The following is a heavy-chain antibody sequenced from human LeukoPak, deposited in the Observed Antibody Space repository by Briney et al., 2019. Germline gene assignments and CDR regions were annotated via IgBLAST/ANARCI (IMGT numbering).Heavy chain of an antibody. CDR3: ARAVVAGTLSLGDFDY. D-gene: IGHD6-19*01. CDR2: ISAYNGNT. CDR1: GYTFTSYG. V-gene: IGHV1-18*01. J-gene: IGHJ4*02. Sequence: GASVNVSCKASGYTFTSYGISWVRQAPGQGLEWMGWISAYNGNTNYAQKLQGRVTMTTDTSTSTAYMELRSLRSDDTAVYYCARAVVAGTLSLGDFDYWGQGTLVTVSS.